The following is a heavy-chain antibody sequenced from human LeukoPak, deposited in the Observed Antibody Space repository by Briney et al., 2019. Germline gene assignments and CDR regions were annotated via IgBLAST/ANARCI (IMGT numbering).Heavy chain of an antibody. CDR1: GFTFSSYW. V-gene: IGHV3-7*01. Sequence: VGSLRLSCAASGFTFSSYWMSWVRQAPGKGLEWVANIKQDGSEKYYVDSVKGRFTISRDNAKNSLYLQMNSLRAEDTAVYYCARVGSGYSSGWSYYYYYYMDVWGKGTTVTVFS. J-gene: IGHJ6*03. CDR3: ARVGSGYSSGWSYYYYYYMDV. CDR2: IKQDGSEK. D-gene: IGHD6-19*01.